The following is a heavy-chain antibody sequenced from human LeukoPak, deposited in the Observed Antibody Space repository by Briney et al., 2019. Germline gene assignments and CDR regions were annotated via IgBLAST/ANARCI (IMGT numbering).Heavy chain of an antibody. Sequence: GGSLRLSCAASGFTFSSYWMHWVREAPGKGLVWVSRINSDGSSTSYADSVKGRFTISRDNAKNSLYLQMNSLRAEDTAVYDCASWGIADDYWGQGTLVTVSS. CDR2: INSDGSST. J-gene: IGHJ4*02. D-gene: IGHD6-13*01. CDR3: ASWGIADDY. CDR1: GFTFSSYW. V-gene: IGHV3-74*01.